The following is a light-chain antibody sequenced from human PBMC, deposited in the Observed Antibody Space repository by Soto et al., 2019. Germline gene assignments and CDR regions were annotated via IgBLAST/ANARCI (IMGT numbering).Light chain of an antibody. J-gene: IGKJ5*01. CDR2: GAS. V-gene: IGKV3-15*01. Sequence: IVMTQSPATLSVSPGERAILSCSASQSIRTNVAWYQQRPGQAPRLLIYGASTRATDIPARFSGSGSGTEFTLIISSLQSEDFAIYYCQQYNHWTSITFGQGTRLEF. CDR3: QQYNHWTSIT. CDR1: QSIRTN.